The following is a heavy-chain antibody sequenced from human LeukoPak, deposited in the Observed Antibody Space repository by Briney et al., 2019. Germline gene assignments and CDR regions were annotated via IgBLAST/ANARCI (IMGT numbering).Heavy chain of an antibody. CDR3: AREPVGYSSGSFDY. CDR1: GFTFSSYS. J-gene: IGHJ4*02. Sequence: PGGSLRLSCAASGFTFSSYSMNWVRQAPGKGLEWVSYISSSSSTIYYADSVKGRFTISRDNAKNSLYLQMNSLRAEDTAVYYCAREPVGYSSGSFDYWGQGTLVTVSS. CDR2: ISSSSSTI. V-gene: IGHV3-48*01. D-gene: IGHD6-19*01.